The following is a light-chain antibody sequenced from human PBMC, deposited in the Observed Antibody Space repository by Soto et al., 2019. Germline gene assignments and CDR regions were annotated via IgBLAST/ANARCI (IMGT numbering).Light chain of an antibody. CDR1: SSNIGAGFH. J-gene: IGLJ7*01. V-gene: IGLV1-40*01. CDR3: QSYDSSLSGSV. Sequence: QSVLTQPPSVSGAPGQRVTISCTGSSSNIGAGFHVHWYRQLPGTAPKLLIYGNNNRPSGVPDRFSGSKSGTSASLVITGLQAEDEADYYCQSYDSSLSGSVFGGGTQLTVL. CDR2: GNN.